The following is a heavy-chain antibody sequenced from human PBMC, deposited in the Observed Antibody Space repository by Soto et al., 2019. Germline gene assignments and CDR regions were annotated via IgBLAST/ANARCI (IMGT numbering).Heavy chain of an antibody. D-gene: IGHD3-10*01. V-gene: IGHV3-30*18. Sequence: QVQLVESGGGVVQPGRSLRLSCAASGFTFSSYGMHWVRQAPGKGLEWVAVISYDGSNKYYADSVKGRFTISRDNSKNTLYLQMNSLTAEDTAVYYCAKGIDSLLWFGELGDWGQGTLVTVSS. CDR2: ISYDGSNK. J-gene: IGHJ4*02. CDR1: GFTFSSYG. CDR3: AKGIDSLLWFGELGD.